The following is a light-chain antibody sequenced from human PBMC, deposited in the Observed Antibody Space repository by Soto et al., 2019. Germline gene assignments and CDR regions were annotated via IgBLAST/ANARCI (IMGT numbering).Light chain of an antibody. Sequence: EIVLTQSPATLSVSPGERVTLSCRASQSVINDLAWYQQKPGQAPRLLVYGASTRATDAPPRFRGSGSGTDFSLTISSLQSEDIATYYCQQSYRTPHTFGQGTKLETK. J-gene: IGKJ2*01. CDR1: QSVIND. CDR3: QQSYRTPHT. CDR2: GAS. V-gene: IGKV3-15*01.